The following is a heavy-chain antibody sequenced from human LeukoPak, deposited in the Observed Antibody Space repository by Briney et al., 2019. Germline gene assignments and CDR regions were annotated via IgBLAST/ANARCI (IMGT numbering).Heavy chain of an antibody. CDR3: AKDRRYSGSYVLVAYMDV. CDR1: GFTFSSYG. CDR2: ISSGGGST. V-gene: IGHV3-23*01. D-gene: IGHD1-26*01. J-gene: IGHJ6*03. Sequence: GGSLRLSCAASGFTFSSYGMSWVRQAPGKALEWVSGISSGGGSTHYADSVKGRFTISRDNSKNTLYLQMNSLRAEDTAVYYCAKDRRYSGSYVLVAYMDVWGKGTTVTVSS.